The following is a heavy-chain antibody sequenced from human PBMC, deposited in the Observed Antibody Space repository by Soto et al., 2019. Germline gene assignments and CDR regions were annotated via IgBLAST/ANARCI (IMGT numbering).Heavy chain of an antibody. CDR2: IIPIFRTA. CDR1: GGDFSNYA. D-gene: IGHD2-21*01. J-gene: IGHJ6*02. V-gene: IGHV1-69*01. CDR3: ARDSLIPSAADYYFDMDV. Sequence: QVQLVQSGAEVKKSGSSVKVSCKASGGDFSNYAISWVRQAPGQGPEWMGGIIPIFRTATYAQKFQGRVTITADDSTRTAYMELSGLTSEDTADYYCARDSLIPSAADYYFDMDVWGQGTTVTVSS.